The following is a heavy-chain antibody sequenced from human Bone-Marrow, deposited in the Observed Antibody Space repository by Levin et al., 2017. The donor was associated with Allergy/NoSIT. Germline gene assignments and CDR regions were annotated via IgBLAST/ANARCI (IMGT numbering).Heavy chain of an antibody. V-gene: IGHV3-21*01. J-gene: IGHJ6*02. CDR1: GFTFSDYA. CDR3: ARRYYYGSLDSYAMDV. Sequence: AASVKVSCKASGFTFSDYAMKWVRQAPGKGLEWVSAISRDSKYIYYADSIQGRFTISRDNAKNSLFLQLDSLRGDDSAVYYCARRYYYGSLDSYAMDVWGQGTTVTVSS. D-gene: IGHD3-10*01. CDR2: ISRDSKYI.